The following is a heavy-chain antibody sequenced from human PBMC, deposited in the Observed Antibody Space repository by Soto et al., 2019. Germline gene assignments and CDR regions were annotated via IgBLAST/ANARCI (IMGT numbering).Heavy chain of an antibody. CDR1: GFTFSSYA. V-gene: IGHV3-23*01. D-gene: IGHD3-10*01. Sequence: EGSLRLSCAASGFTFSSYAMSWVRQAPGKGLEWVSAIRGSGGSTYYADSVKGRFTITRDKSKNRLYLQMNSLRAEDTAVYYCAKDLRLWFGELLPFDYWGQGTLVTVSS. CDR2: IRGSGGST. J-gene: IGHJ4*02. CDR3: AKDLRLWFGELLPFDY.